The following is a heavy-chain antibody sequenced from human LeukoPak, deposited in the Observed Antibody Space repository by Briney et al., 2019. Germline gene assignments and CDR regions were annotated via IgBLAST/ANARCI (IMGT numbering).Heavy chain of an antibody. CDR2: INSDGYST. CDR1: GFTFSRYW. CDR3: ARDLSESSWFGELVNWFDA. J-gene: IGHJ5*02. Sequence: GGSLRLSCAASGFTFSRYWMHWVRQAPGKGLVWVSRINSDGYSTTYADSVKGRFTISRDNSKNTLYLQMNSLRAEDTAVYYCARDLSESSWFGELVNWFDAWGQGTLVTVSS. D-gene: IGHD3-10*01. V-gene: IGHV3-74*01.